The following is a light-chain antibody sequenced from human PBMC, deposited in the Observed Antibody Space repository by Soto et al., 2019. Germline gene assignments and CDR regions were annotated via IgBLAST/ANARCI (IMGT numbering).Light chain of an antibody. J-gene: IGKJ4*01. Sequence: IVLTQSPATLSVSPGERVTLSCRASENVGTNLAWYQQRPGQPPRLLIYGSSTRATGISATFSGSGSRTEFTLTISSLQSEDSAVYYCKQYKKWGIYFGGGTRVEIK. V-gene: IGKV3D-15*01. CDR1: ENVGTN. CDR3: KQYKKWGIY. CDR2: GSS.